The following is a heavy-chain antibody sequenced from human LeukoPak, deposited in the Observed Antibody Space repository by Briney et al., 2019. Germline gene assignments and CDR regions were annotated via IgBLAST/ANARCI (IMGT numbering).Heavy chain of an antibody. D-gene: IGHD3-9*01. J-gene: IGHJ4*02. CDR3: AKGKYFDWLYPVDY. Sequence: GGSLRLSCAASGFTFSSYAMSWVRQAPGKGLEWVSAISGIGGSTYYADSVKGRFTISRDNSKNTLYLQMNSLRAEDTAVYYCAKGKYFDWLYPVDYWGQGTLVTVSS. CDR2: ISGIGGST. V-gene: IGHV3-23*01. CDR1: GFTFSSYA.